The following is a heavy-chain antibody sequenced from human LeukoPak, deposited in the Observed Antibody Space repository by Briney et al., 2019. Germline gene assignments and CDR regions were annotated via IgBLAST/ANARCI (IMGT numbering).Heavy chain of an antibody. CDR2: IYTSGST. Sequence: PSETLSLTCTVSGGSLTYYFWSWIRQPAGKGLEWIGRIYTSGSTNYNPSLKSRVTMSVDTSKNQFSLKLSSVTAADTAVYYCASDYDFWSGCRYWGQGTLVTVSS. CDR3: ASDYDFWSGCRY. J-gene: IGHJ4*02. D-gene: IGHD3-3*01. CDR1: GGSLTYYF. V-gene: IGHV4-4*07.